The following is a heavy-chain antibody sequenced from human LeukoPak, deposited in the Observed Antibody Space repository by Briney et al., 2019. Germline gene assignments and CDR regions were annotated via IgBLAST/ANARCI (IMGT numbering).Heavy chain of an antibody. Sequence: GGSLRLSCAASGFTFSSYGIHWVRQAPGKGRVGVAGISHDGSKKYYADSVKGRFTISRDNSKNTLYLQMNSLRAEDTAVYYCAKDYSSSPPFDYWGQGTLVTVSS. D-gene: IGHD6-13*01. CDR3: AKDYSSSPPFDY. J-gene: IGHJ4*02. V-gene: IGHV3-30*18. CDR1: GFTFSSYG. CDR2: ISHDGSKK.